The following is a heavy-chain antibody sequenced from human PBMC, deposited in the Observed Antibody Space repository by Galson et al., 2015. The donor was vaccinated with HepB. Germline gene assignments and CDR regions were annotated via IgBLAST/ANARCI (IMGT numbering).Heavy chain of an antibody. V-gene: IGHV1-2*02. J-gene: IGHJ6*02. CDR3: ASTGDPLEYCSSTSCYFLRNYYYGMDV. CDR2: IKPNSGGT. CDR1: GYTFTGYY. D-gene: IGHD2-2*01. Sequence: SVKVSCKASGYTFTGYYMHWVRQAPGQGLEWMGWIKPNSGGTNYAQKFQGRATMTRDTSISTAYMELSRLRSDDTAVYYCASTGDPLEYCSSTSCYFLRNYYYGMDVWGQGTTVTVSS.